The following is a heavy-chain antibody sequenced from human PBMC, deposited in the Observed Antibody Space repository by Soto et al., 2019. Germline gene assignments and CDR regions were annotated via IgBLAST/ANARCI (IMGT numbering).Heavy chain of an antibody. CDR3: ARGSSPVDFDY. CDR2: INTYNGNT. J-gene: IGHJ4*02. Sequence: QVQLVQSGAEVKKPGASVQVSCKASGYTFTNYGINWVRQAPGQGLEWMGWINTYNGNTNFAQRLQGRLTXTXKASTSTAYMELRSLRSDDTAVYYCARGSSPVDFDYWGQGTLVTVSS. D-gene: IGHD6-13*01. V-gene: IGHV1-18*01. CDR1: GYTFTNYG.